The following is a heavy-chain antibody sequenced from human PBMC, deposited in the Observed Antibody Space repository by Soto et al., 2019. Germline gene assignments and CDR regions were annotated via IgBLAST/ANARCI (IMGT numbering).Heavy chain of an antibody. CDR2: ISAYNGNT. D-gene: IGHD2-8*01. Sequence: ASVKVSCKASGYTFTSYGISWVRQAPGQGLEWMGWISAYNGNTNYAQKLQGRVTMTTDTSTSTAYVELRSLRSDDTAVYYCARDVYLRETARAFDIWGQGTMVTVSS. CDR1: GYTFTSYG. CDR3: ARDVYLRETARAFDI. V-gene: IGHV1-18*01. J-gene: IGHJ3*02.